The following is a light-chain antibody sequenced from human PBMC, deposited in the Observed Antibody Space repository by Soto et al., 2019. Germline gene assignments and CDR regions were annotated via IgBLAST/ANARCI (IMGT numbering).Light chain of an antibody. CDR1: QSVSSY. CDR3: QQRSNWT. CDR2: DAS. J-gene: IGKJ1*01. V-gene: IGKV3-11*01. Sequence: EIVLTQSPATLSLSPGERATLSCRASQSVSSYLAWYQQKPGQAPRLHIYDASNRATGIPARFSGSGSGTDFTLTMSSLEPEDFAVYYCQQRSNWTFGQGTKVEIK.